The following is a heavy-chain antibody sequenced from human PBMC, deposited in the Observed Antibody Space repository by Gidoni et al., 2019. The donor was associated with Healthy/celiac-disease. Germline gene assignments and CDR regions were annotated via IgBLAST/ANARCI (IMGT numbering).Heavy chain of an antibody. J-gene: IGHJ6*02. Sequence: QVQLQASGPGLVKPSETLSLTCPVSGGSVSSGSYYWSWIRQPPGKGLEWIGYIYYSGSTNYNPSLKSRVTISVDTSKNQFSLKLSSVTAADTAVYYCARTAAGTDMGWYYYYGMDVWGQGTTVTVSS. D-gene: IGHD6-13*01. CDR3: ARTAAGTDMGWYYYYGMDV. V-gene: IGHV4-61*01. CDR1: GGSVSSGSYY. CDR2: IYYSGST.